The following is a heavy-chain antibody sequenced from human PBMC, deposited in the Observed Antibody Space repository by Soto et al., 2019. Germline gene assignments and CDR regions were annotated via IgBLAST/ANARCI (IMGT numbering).Heavy chain of an antibody. CDR3: TAYDYIWGSDRYRWAY. Sequence: EVQLVESGGGLVKPGGSVRLSCAASGFHFTNAWMSWVRQVPGKGLEWIARVLSKADGGETDYAAPVKDRFTISRDDSRNTLTRQMNSLRTEDTAVYYCTAYDYIWGSDRYRWAYWGQGGLVTVSS. CDR1: GFHFTNAW. V-gene: IGHV3-15*01. J-gene: IGHJ4*02. D-gene: IGHD3-16*02. CDR2: VLSKADGGET.